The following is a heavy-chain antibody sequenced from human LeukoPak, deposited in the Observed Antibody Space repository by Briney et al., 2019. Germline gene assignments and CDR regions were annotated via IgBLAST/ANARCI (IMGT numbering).Heavy chain of an antibody. CDR3: TKDRPNYHENDVHYYTPKGDS. CDR2: ITGRGDVP. CDR1: GFTFGIYA. J-gene: IGHJ5*01. Sequence: GGSLRLSCAASGFTFGIYAMSWVRQAQGKGLEWVSSITGRGDVPFYADSLKDRFTISRDNWKNMLYLEMSSLRVADTAVYYCTKDRPNYHENDVHYYTPKGDSWGQGTLVTVSS. D-gene: IGHD3-22*01. V-gene: IGHV3-23*01.